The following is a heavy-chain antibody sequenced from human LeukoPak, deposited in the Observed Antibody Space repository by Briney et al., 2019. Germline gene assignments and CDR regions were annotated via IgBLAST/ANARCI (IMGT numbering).Heavy chain of an antibody. CDR1: GGTFSSYA. D-gene: IGHD3-22*01. Sequence: SVKVSCKASGGTFSSYAISWVRQAPGQGLEWMGGIIPIFGTANYAQKFQGRVTITADKSTSTAYMELSSLRSEDTAVYYCARKRYYDSSGNWYFDLWGRGTLVTVSS. V-gene: IGHV1-69*06. CDR2: IIPIFGTA. CDR3: ARKRYYDSSGNWYFDL. J-gene: IGHJ2*01.